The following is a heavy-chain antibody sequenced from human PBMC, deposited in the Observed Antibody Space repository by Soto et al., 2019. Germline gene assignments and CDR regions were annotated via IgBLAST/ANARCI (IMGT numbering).Heavy chain of an antibody. CDR1: GITFSTYP. D-gene: IGHD2-15*01. V-gene: IGHV3-23*01. CDR2: ISDSGDGA. CDR3: AKGRRPFCSGGTCYWTDDY. J-gene: IGHJ4*02. Sequence: EVQLLESGGGVVQPGGSLRLACEASGITFSTYPVSWVRQAPGKGLEWVSAISDSGDGAYYADSVKGRFTISRDNSKNTLYLQMNALRADDTAFYYCAKGRRPFCSGGTCYWTDDYWGQGTLVTVSS.